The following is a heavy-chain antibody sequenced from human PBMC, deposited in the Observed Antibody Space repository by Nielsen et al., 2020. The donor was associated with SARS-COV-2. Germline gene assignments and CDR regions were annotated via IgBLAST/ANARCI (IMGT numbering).Heavy chain of an antibody. CDR3: ARVGSYGDPEYLDY. J-gene: IGHJ4*02. CDR2: INGDGRRT. V-gene: IGHV3-74*01. CDR1: GFTFSDFW. Sequence: GESLKISCAASGFTFSDFWMHWVRQPPGKGLVWVSRINGDGRRTDYADSVKGRFTISRDNAKNTVYLQMNSLRVEDTAVYYCARVGSYGDPEYLDYWGQGALVTVSS. D-gene: IGHD4/OR15-4a*01.